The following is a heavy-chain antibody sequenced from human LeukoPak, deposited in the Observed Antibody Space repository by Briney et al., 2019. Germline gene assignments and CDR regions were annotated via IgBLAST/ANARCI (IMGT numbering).Heavy chain of an antibody. CDR3: ARLWDDSRESEYYIDY. CDR2: IYTGGST. V-gene: IGHV3-66*01. Sequence: PGGSLRLSCAGSGFTVSSNYMSWVRQAPGKGLEWVSVIYTGGSTHYADSVKGSSAISRDNSKNTLYLQMNSLRAEDTAVYYCARLWDDSRESEYYIDYWGQGTLVTVSS. CDR1: GFTVSSNY. J-gene: IGHJ4*02. D-gene: IGHD3-22*01.